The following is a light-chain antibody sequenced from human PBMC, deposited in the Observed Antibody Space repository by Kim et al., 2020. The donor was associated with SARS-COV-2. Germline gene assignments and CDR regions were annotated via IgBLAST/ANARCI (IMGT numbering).Light chain of an antibody. CDR2: DTV. CDR3: QQYDNFRLT. CDR1: QDIGNS. J-gene: IGKJ4*01. V-gene: IGKV1-33*01. Sequence: DIQMTQSPSSLSASVGDRVTITCQANQDIGNSLNWYQQRPGEPPKLLIYDTVTLQRGVPSRFSGSGSGTDFSFTISSLQPEDLATYFCQQYDNFRLTFGGGPKVDIK.